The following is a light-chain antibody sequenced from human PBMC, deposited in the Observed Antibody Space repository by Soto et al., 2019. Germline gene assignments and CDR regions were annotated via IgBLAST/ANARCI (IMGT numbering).Light chain of an antibody. Sequence: EIVMTQSPATLSVSPGERATLSCRASQSVSSNLAWYQQKPGQAPRLLIYGASTRATGIPARFSDSGSGTDFTLTISRLQSENFAVYCCQQYNNSPGTFGQGTKVEIK. CDR3: QQYNNSPGT. CDR1: QSVSSN. V-gene: IGKV3-15*01. CDR2: GAS. J-gene: IGKJ1*01.